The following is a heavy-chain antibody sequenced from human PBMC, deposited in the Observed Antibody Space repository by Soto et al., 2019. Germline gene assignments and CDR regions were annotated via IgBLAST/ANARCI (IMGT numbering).Heavy chain of an antibody. V-gene: IGHV1-46*01. J-gene: IGHJ4*02. CDR2: INPSGVST. D-gene: IGHD6-13*01. CDR1: GYTFTDYS. Sequence: QVQLVQSGAEVKKPGASVKVSCKASGYTFTDYSIHWVRQAPGQGLEWMGLINPSGVSTHYAQQFQGRVTVTKDTSTSTVYMEMSSLRSEDTAFYYCARTLKSAGSDYRGQGTLVTVSS. CDR3: ARTLKSAGSDY.